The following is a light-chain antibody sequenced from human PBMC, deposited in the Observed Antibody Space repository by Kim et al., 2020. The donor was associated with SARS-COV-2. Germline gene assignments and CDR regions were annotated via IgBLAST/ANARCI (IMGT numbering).Light chain of an antibody. CDR2: LGS. J-gene: IGKJ2*03. CDR3: MLSLQTPYS. V-gene: IGKV2-28*01. CDR1: QALLHRNGYYY. Sequence: PASISCRSHQALLHRNGYYYLGWYQQKPGQSQQLLIYLGSNRASGVPDRFSGSGSDTDFSLNISRVEAKDVGVYYCMLSLQTPYSFGQGTKLEI.